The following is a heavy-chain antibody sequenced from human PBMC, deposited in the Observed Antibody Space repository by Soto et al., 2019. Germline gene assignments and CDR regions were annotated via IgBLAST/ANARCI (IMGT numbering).Heavy chain of an antibody. V-gene: IGHV3-30-3*01. J-gene: IGHJ6*02. CDR1: GFTFSSYA. Sequence: QVQLVESGGGVVQPGRSLRLSCAASGFTFSSYAMHWVRQAPGKGLEWVAVISYDGSNKYYADSVKGRFTICRDNSKYTLYLQMNSLRAEDTAVYDCARSSGALGAYGMDVWGQGTTVTVSS. CDR2: ISYDGSNK. CDR3: ARSSGALGAYGMDV. D-gene: IGHD3-10*01.